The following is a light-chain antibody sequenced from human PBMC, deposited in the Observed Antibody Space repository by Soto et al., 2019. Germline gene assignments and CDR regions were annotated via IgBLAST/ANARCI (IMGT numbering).Light chain of an antibody. CDR3: QQYNNWPRT. CDR1: QSVSSK. CDR2: GAS. J-gene: IGKJ2*01. V-gene: IGKV3-15*01. Sequence: EIVMTQSPATLSVSPGERATLSCRASQSVSSKLAWYQQKPGQAPRLLINGASTRATGIPARFIGSGSGTEFTLIISSLQSADFAVYYYQQYNNWPRTFGQGTKLEIK.